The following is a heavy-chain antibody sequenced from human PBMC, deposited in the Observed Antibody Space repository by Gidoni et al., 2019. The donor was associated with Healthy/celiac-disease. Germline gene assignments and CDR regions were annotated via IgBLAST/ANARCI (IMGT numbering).Heavy chain of an antibody. CDR1: GFTFSSYG. CDR2: IWYDGSNK. CDR3: ARMGSYDFWSGYYHKNYYGMDV. D-gene: IGHD3-3*01. Sequence: QVQLVESGGGVVQPVSSLRLSCAASGFTFSSYGIPWVRQAPGTGREWVAVIWYDGSNKYYADSVKGRFTISRDNSKNTLYLQMNSLRAEDTAVYYCARMGSYDFWSGYYHKNYYGMDVWGQGTTVTVSS. J-gene: IGHJ6*02. V-gene: IGHV3-33*01.